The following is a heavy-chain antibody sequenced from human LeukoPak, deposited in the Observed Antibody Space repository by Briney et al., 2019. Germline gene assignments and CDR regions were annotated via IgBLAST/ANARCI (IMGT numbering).Heavy chain of an antibody. CDR2: ISSSSSYI. J-gene: IGHJ4*02. V-gene: IGHV3-21*01. CDR1: GFTFSSYS. CDR3: ARDNKVGPAATYDY. Sequence: GGSLRLSCAASGFTFSSYSMNWVRQAPGKGLEWVSSISSSSSYIYYADSVKGRFTISRDNAKNSLYLQMNSLRAEDTAVYYCARDNKVGPAATYDYWGQGTLVTVSS. D-gene: IGHD2-2*01.